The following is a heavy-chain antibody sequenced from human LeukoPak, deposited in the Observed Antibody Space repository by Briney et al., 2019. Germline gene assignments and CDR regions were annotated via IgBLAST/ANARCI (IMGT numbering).Heavy chain of an antibody. V-gene: IGHV3-7*01. J-gene: IGHJ4*02. D-gene: IGHD2-2*01. CDR3: AREYCSSTSCHLYYFDC. Sequence: GGSLRLSCAASGFTFSSHWMSWVRQAPGKGLEWVANIKQDGSEKYYVDSVKGRFPISSDNAKISLYLQMNSLRAEDTAVYYCAREYCSSTSCHLYYFDCRGQGTLVTVSS. CDR1: GFTFSSHW. CDR2: IKQDGSEK.